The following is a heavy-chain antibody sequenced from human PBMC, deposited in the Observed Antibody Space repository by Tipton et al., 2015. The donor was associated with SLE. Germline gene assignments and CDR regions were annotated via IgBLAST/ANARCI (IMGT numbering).Heavy chain of an antibody. D-gene: IGHD1-26*01. J-gene: IGHJ4*02. V-gene: IGHV3-48*03. CDR1: GFAFSSYG. CDR3: TRLMVGASTRGFDS. CDR2: ISSDGEKK. Sequence: GSLRLSCSASGFAFSSYGMTWVRQAPGKGLEWVSYISSDGEKKYYADSVRGRFATSRDDAERSLYLQMDSLRAEDTALYYCTRLMVGASTRGFDSWGQGTLVTVSS.